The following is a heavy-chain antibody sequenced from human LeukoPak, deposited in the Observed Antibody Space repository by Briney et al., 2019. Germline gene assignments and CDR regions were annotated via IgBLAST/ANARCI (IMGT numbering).Heavy chain of an antibody. CDR3: AKELTKGTVLYYFDY. J-gene: IGHJ4*02. V-gene: IGHV3-30*02. CDR2: IRYDGSDK. D-gene: IGHD1-1*01. CDR1: GFTFSNYG. Sequence: GGSLRLSCAASGFTFSNYGMHWVRQAPGKGLEWVAFIRYDGSDKYYPDSVKGRFTISRDNSKNTLYLQMNSLRAEDTAVYYCAKELTKGTVLYYFDYWGQGTLSPSPQ.